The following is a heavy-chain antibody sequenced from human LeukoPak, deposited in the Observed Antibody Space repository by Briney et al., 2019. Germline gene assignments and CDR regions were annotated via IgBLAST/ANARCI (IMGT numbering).Heavy chain of an antibody. J-gene: IGHJ4*02. D-gene: IGHD6-6*01. V-gene: IGHV4-39*07. CDR2: IYYSGST. CDR1: GGSISSSSYY. Sequence: PSETLSLTCTVSGGSISSSSYYWGWIRQLPGKGLEWIGSIYYSGSTYYNPSLKSRVTISVDTSKNQFSLKLSSVTAADTAVYYCARDQIAARYSDYWGQGTLVTVSS. CDR3: ARDQIAARYSDY.